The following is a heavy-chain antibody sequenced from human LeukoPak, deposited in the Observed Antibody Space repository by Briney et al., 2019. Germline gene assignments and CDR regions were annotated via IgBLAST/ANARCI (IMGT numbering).Heavy chain of an antibody. V-gene: IGHV3-33*01. D-gene: IGHD3-22*01. CDR2: IWYDGSNK. J-gene: IGHJ4*02. CDR3: AREKYYYDSSPDY. Sequence: GGSLRLSCAASGFTFSSYGMHWVRQAPGMGLEWVAVIWYDGSNKYYADSVKGRFTISRDNSKNTLYLQMNSLRAEDTAVYYCAREKYYYDSSPDYWGQGTLVTVSS. CDR1: GFTFSSYG.